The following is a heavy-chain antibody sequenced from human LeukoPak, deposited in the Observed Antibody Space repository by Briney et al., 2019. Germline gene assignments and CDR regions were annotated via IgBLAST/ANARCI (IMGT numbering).Heavy chain of an antibody. J-gene: IGHJ4*02. CDR1: GGSISSGGYS. CDR3: ARVGAGWSIFDY. Sequence: SQTLSLTCAVSGGSISSGGYSWSWIRQPPGKGLEWIGYIYRSGSTYYNPSLKSRVTISVDRSKNQFSLKLSSVTAADTAVYYCARVGAGWSIFDYWGQGTLVIVSS. CDR2: IYRSGST. V-gene: IGHV4-30-2*01. D-gene: IGHD6-19*01.